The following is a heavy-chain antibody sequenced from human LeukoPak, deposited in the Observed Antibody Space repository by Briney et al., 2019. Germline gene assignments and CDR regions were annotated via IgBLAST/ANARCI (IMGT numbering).Heavy chain of an antibody. V-gene: IGHV4-30-2*01. Sequence: SQTLSLTCAVSGGSISSGGYYWSWIRQPPGKGLEWIGYIYHSGSTYYNPSLKSRVTVSVDRSKNQFSLKLSSVTAADTAVYYCAREPMTSKPDVDYWGQGTLVTVSS. CDR1: GGSISSGGYY. J-gene: IGHJ4*02. CDR3: AREPMTSKPDVDY. CDR2: IYHSGST. D-gene: IGHD2-21*02.